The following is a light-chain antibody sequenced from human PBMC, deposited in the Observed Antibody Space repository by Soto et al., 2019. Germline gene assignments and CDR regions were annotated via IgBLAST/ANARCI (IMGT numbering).Light chain of an antibody. J-gene: IGLJ1*01. Sequence: QSALTQPASVSESPGQSITISCTGTSSDVGGYNYVSWYQQHPGKAPKLMIYDVSNRPSGVSNRFSGSKAGNTASLTISGPQAEDEADYYRSSYTSSSTYVFGTGTKATVL. V-gene: IGLV2-14*01. CDR2: DVS. CDR1: SSDVGGYNY. CDR3: SSYTSSSTYV.